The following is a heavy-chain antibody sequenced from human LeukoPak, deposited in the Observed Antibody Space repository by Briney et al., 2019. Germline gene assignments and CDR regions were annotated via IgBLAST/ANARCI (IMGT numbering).Heavy chain of an antibody. CDR2: IYTSGST. CDR3: ARTRYYYNSRSYGAPYYFDY. Sequence: PSETLSLTCTVSGGSISSGSYYWSWLRQPAGKGLEWIGRIYTSGSTNYNPSLKSRVTISVDTSKNQFSLKLSSVTAADTAVYCCARTRYYYNSRSYGAPYYFDYWGQGTLVTVSS. D-gene: IGHD3-10*01. V-gene: IGHV4-61*02. J-gene: IGHJ4*02. CDR1: GGSISSGSYY.